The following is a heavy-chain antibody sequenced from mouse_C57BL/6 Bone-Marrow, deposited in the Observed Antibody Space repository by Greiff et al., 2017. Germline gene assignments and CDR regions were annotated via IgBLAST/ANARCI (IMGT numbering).Heavy chain of an antibody. J-gene: IGHJ1*03. CDR3: ARDGYYPVFYWYFDV. CDR1: GYSITSGYY. CDR2: ISYDGSN. D-gene: IGHD2-3*01. Sequence: ESGPGLVKPSQSLSLTCSVTGYSITSGYYWNWIRQFPGNKLEWMGYISYDGSNNYNPSLKNRISITRDTSKNQFFLKLNSVTTEDTATYYCARDGYYPVFYWYFDVWGTGTTVTVSS. V-gene: IGHV3-6*01.